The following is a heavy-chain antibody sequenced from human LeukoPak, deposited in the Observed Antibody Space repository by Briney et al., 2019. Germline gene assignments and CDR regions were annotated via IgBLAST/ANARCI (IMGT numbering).Heavy chain of an antibody. Sequence: GGSLRLSCAASGFTFSSYWMHWVRQAPGKGLVWVSRINSDGSSTSYADSVRGRFTISRDNAKNTMFLQMNGLRAEDTAVYYCARDTDGLGYWGQGTLVTVSS. CDR1: GFTFSSYW. CDR3: ARDTDGLGY. J-gene: IGHJ4*02. CDR2: INSDGSST. V-gene: IGHV3-74*01. D-gene: IGHD6-6*01.